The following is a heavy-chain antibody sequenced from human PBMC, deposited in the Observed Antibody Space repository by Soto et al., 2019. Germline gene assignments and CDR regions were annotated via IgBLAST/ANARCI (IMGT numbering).Heavy chain of an antibody. CDR3: ARISVARIAFDI. V-gene: IGHV4-30-4*01. J-gene: IGHJ3*02. CDR1: GGSISSGDYY. CDR2: IYYSGST. Sequence: QVQLQESGPGLVKPSQTLSLTCTVSGGSISSGDYYWSWIRQPPGKGLEWIGYIYYSGSTYYNPSITSRTTISVDQSKNQFSLKLSSVTAADTAVYYCARISVARIAFDIWGQGTMVTVSS.